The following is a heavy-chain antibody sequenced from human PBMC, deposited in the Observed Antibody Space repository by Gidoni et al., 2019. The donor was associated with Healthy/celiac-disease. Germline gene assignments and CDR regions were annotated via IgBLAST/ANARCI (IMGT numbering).Heavy chain of an antibody. D-gene: IGHD6-19*01. CDR1: GAALRSYT. CDR3: ARIAVAVGGDFDY. J-gene: IGHJ4*02. Sequence: QVQSVQSGAEVKKPGSSVNVSCQASGAALRSYTISWVRQAPGQGLEWMGRISPILGIANSSQKFQGNVTISADKSTSTACMELSSLKSWDTAVYYWARIAVAVGGDFDYWGQGTLVTVSS. CDR2: ISPILGIA. V-gene: IGHV1-69*02.